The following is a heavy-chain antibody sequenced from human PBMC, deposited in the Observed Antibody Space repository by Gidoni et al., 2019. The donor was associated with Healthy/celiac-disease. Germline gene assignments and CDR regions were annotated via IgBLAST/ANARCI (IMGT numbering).Heavy chain of an antibody. Sequence: QVQLVQSGAEVKKPGASVKVSCKASGYTFTSYYMHWVRQAPGQGLEWMGIINPSGGSTSYAQKFQGRVTMTRDTSTSTVYMELSSLRSEDTAVYYCARDSPSENWNKYFDYWGQGTLVTVSS. J-gene: IGHJ4*02. CDR3: ARDSPSENWNKYFDY. D-gene: IGHD1-1*01. CDR1: GYTFTSYY. CDR2: INPSGGST. V-gene: IGHV1-46*03.